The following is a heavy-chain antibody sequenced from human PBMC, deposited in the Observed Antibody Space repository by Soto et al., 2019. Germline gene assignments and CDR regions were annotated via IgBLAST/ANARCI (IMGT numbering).Heavy chain of an antibody. V-gene: IGHV4-31*03. CDR1: GGSISSGGYY. J-gene: IGHJ5*02. CDR3: ARAKKGIAAAENWFDP. Sequence: SETLSLTCTVSGGSISSGGYYWSWIRQHPGKGLEWIGYIYYSGSTYYNPSLKSRVTISVDTSKNQFSLKLSAVTAADTAVYYCARAKKGIAAAENWFDPWGQGTLVTVSS. CDR2: IYYSGST. D-gene: IGHD6-13*01.